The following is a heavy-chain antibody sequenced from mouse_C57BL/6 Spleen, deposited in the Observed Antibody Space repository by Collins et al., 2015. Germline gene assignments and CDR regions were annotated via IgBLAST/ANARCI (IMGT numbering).Heavy chain of an antibody. V-gene: IGHV1-9*01. Sequence: QVQLQQSGAELMKPGAPVKISCKATGYTFSYYWIEWVKQRPGHGLEWIGEILPGSGNINYNEKFKGKATFTADTSSKTAYMQLSSLTSEDSAVYYCVRFADYWGQGTSVTVSS. J-gene: IGHJ4*01. CDR3: VRFADY. CDR1: GYTFSYYW. CDR2: ILPGSGNI.